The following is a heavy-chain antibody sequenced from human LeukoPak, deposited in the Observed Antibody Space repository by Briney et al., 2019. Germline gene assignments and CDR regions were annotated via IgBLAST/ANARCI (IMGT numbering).Heavy chain of an antibody. CDR3: ASMPAVAGKGIDY. D-gene: IGHD6-19*01. V-gene: IGHV4-59*01. Sequence: SETLSLTCAVYGGSFSGYYWSWIRQPPGKGLEWIGYIYYSGSTNYNPSLKSRVTISVDTSKNQFSLKLSSVTAADTAVYYCASMPAVAGKGIDYWGQGTLVTVSS. CDR2: IYYSGST. J-gene: IGHJ4*02. CDR1: GGSFSGYY.